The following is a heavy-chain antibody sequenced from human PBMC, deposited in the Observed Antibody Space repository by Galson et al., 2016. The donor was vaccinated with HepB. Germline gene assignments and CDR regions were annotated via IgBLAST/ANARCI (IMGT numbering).Heavy chain of an antibody. CDR1: GYTFTSYY. Sequence: SVKVSCKASGYTFTSYYIHWVRQAPGQGLEWMGIINPTGGSTNYAQIFQGRVTITRDTSTSTVYMELSSLRSEDTAVYYCARGAAHYYENFFDYWGQGTLVTVSS. D-gene: IGHD3-22*01. CDR3: ARGAAHYYENFFDY. J-gene: IGHJ4*02. V-gene: IGHV1-46*01. CDR2: INPTGGST.